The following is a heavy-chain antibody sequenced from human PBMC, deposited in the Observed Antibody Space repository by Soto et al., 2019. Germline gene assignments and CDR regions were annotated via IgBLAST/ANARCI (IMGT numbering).Heavy chain of an antibody. CDR1: GGSVNSDYYY. Sequence: SETLSLTCTVSGGSVNSDYYYWTWIRQPPGKGLEWIGYIYNSGRTNYNPSLKSRVSISMDTSRNQFSLKLTSVTAADTAVFYRAREYSNSPEAFDIWGQGSLVTVSS. V-gene: IGHV4-61*01. J-gene: IGHJ4*02. CDR3: AREYSNSPEAFDI. D-gene: IGHD1-26*01. CDR2: IYNSGRT.